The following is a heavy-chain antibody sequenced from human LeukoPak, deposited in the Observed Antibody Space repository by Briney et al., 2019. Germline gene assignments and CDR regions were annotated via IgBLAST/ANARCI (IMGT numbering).Heavy chain of an antibody. CDR1: GYTFIGYY. CDR3: ARVRSYVVHFDY. J-gene: IGHJ4*02. Sequence: ASVKASCKASGYTFIGYYMHWVRQAPGQGREWMGWINPNSGGTNYAQKFQGRVTMTRDTSISTAYMELSRLRSDDTAVYYRARVRSYVVHFDYWGQGTLVTVSS. CDR2: INPNSGGT. D-gene: IGHD1-26*01. V-gene: IGHV1-2*02.